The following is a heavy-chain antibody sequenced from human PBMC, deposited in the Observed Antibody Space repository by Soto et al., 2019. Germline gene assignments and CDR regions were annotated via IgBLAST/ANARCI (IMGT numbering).Heavy chain of an antibody. D-gene: IGHD2-21*02. CDR1: GFTFDDYA. Sequence: TGGSLRLSCAASGFTFDDYAMHWVRQAPGKGLEWVSGISWNSGSIGYADSVKGRFTISRDNAKNSLYLQMNSLRAEDTALYYCAKDTSHFWADCGGDCYSWGAFDIWGQGTMVTVSS. CDR3: AKDTSHFWADCGGDCYSWGAFDI. J-gene: IGHJ3*02. CDR2: ISWNSGSI. V-gene: IGHV3-9*01.